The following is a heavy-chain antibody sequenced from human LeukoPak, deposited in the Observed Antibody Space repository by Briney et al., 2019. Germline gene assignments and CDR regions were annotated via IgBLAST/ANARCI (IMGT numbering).Heavy chain of an antibody. CDR3: ARHLHPTAPLG. V-gene: IGHV4-39*01. D-gene: IGHD7-27*01. Sequence: PSETLSLTCTVSGGSISSSSYYWVWIRQPPGKGLEWIGSIYYSGSNYYNPPLNSRGNISVDTSKNQFSLKLSSVTAADTAVYYCARHLHPTAPLGWGQGTLVTVSS. CDR2: IYYSGSN. CDR1: GGSISSSSYY. J-gene: IGHJ4*02.